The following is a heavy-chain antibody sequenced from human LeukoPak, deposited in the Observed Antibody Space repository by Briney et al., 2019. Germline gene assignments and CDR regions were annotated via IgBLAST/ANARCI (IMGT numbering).Heavy chain of an antibody. V-gene: IGHV3-23*01. Sequence: GGSLRLSSAASGFTFSSYAMSWVRQAPGKGLEWVSAISGSGGSTYYADSVKGRFTISRDNSKNTLYLQMNSLRAEDTAVYYCAKDPAPYGDYSNFDYWGQGTLVTVSS. D-gene: IGHD4-17*01. CDR2: ISGSGGST. J-gene: IGHJ4*02. CDR3: AKDPAPYGDYSNFDY. CDR1: GFTFSSYA.